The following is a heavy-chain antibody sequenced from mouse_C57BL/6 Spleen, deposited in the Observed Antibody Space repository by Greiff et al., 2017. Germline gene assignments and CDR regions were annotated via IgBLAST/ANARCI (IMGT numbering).Heavy chain of an antibody. CDR3: ARGYDGDARDY. Sequence: EVQLVEPGGGLVQPGGSLKLSCAASGFTFSDYYMYWVRQTPEQRLEWVAYISNGGGSTYYPDTGQGRFTISRDNAKNTLYLRRSRLESEDTDMDYRARGYDGDARDYWGQGTSVTVSS. D-gene: IGHD2-14*01. CDR1: GFTFSDYY. J-gene: IGHJ4*01. V-gene: IGHV5-12*01. CDR2: ISNGGGST.